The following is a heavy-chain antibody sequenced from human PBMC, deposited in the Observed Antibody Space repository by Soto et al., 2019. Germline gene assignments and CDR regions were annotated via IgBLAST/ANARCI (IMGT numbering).Heavy chain of an antibody. V-gene: IGHV1-46*01. CDR3: ARDGTFDY. D-gene: IGHD1-7*01. J-gene: IGHJ4*02. Sequence: ASVKVSCKASGYSFTRYFMNWVRQAPGQGLEWMGLINPAGGTTIYAQKCQGRVTMTRDTSTSTVYMEVISLTSEDTAIYYCARDGTFDYWGRG. CDR1: GYSFTRYF. CDR2: INPAGGTT.